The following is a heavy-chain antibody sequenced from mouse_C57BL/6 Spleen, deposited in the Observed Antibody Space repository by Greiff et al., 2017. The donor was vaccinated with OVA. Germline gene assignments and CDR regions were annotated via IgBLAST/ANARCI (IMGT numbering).Heavy chain of an antibody. Sequence: QVQLQQPGAELVKPGASVKLSCKASGYTFTSYWMHWVKQRPGQGLEWIGMIHPNSGSTNYNEKFKSKATLTVDKSSSTAYMQLSSLTSEDSAVYYCARRDDYDGPLYYAMDYWGQGTSVTVSS. V-gene: IGHV1-64*01. J-gene: IGHJ4*01. D-gene: IGHD2-4*01. CDR1: GYTFTSYW. CDR2: IHPNSGST. CDR3: ARRDDYDGPLYYAMDY.